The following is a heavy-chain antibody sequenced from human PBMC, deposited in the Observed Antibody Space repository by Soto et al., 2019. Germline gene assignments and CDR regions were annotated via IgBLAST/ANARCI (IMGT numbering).Heavy chain of an antibody. CDR3: ARVGPAHYYDSSGYYSPLDY. CDR2: IIPMFGTA. D-gene: IGHD3-22*01. J-gene: IGHJ4*02. CDR1: VDTFSSYA. Sequence: QVQLVQSGAEVKKPGSSVKVSCKASVDTFSSYAINWVRQAPGQGLEWMGGIIPMFGTANYAQKFKGRVTIIAGESTSTVYMELSSLRSEDTAVYYCARVGPAHYYDSSGYYSPLDYWGQGTLVTVSS. V-gene: IGHV1-69*01.